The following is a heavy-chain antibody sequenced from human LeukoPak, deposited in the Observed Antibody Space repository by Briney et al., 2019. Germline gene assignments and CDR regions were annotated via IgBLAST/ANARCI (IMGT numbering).Heavy chain of an antibody. J-gene: IGHJ4*02. CDR2: INTNTGNP. CDR1: GYTFTSYA. CDR3: ARGGDSSGWYPYYFDY. Sequence: ASVKVSCKASGYTFTSYAMNWVRQAPGQGLEWMGWINTNTGNPTYAQGFTGRFVFSLDTSVSTAYLQISSLKAEDTAVYYCARGGDSSGWYPYYFDYWGQGTLVTVSS. D-gene: IGHD6-19*01. V-gene: IGHV7-4-1*02.